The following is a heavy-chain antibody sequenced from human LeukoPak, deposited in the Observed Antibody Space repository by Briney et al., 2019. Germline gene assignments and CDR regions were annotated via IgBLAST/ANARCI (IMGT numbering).Heavy chain of an antibody. CDR2: ISWNGARI. CDR3: VKDLVAASENVRGWYPMDY. Sequence: GGSLILSCAVSGFPFAEYTMPWGRQAPGKGLGWVSLISWNGARIHYGDSVKGRFTISRDNSKNSLYLQMNSLRTEDTALYYCVKDLVAASENVRGWYPMDYWGQGTLVTVSS. D-gene: IGHD6-19*01. J-gene: IGHJ4*02. V-gene: IGHV3-43*01. CDR1: GFPFAEYT.